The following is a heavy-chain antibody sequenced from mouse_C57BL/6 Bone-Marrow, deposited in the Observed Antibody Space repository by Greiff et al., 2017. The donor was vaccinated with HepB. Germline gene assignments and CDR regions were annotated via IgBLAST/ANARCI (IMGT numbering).Heavy chain of an antibody. CDR2: ISSGSSTI. CDR1: GFTFSDHG. CDR3: ARRDVYQAWFAY. J-gene: IGHJ3*01. V-gene: IGHV5-17*01. Sequence: EVKLVESGGGLVKPGGSLKLSCAASGFTFSDHGTHWVRQAPEKGLEWVAYISSGSSTIYYADTVKGRFTISRDSAKNTLFLQVTSLRSEDTAIYYCARRDVYQAWFAYWGQGTLVTVSA.